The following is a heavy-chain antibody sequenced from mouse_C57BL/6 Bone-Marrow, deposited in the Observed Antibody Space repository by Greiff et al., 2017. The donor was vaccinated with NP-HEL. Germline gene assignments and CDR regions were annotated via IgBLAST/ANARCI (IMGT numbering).Heavy chain of an antibody. J-gene: IGHJ1*03. Sequence: QVHVKQSGPELVKPGASVKLSCKASGYTFTSYDINWVKQRPGQGLEWIGWIYPRDGSTKYNEKFKGKATLTVDTSSSTAYMELHSLTSEDSAVYFCARPDGYPYWYFDVWGTGTTVTVSS. V-gene: IGHV1-85*01. D-gene: IGHD2-3*01. CDR2: IYPRDGST. CDR1: GYTFTSYD. CDR3: ARPDGYPYWYFDV.